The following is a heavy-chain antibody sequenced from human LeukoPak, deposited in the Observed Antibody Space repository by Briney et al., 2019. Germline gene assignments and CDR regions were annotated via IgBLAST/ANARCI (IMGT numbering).Heavy chain of an antibody. CDR1: GFTFSSYS. Sequence: PGGSLRLSCAASGFTFSSYSMNWVRQAPGKGLEWVSSISSSSSYIYYADSVKGRFTISRDNAKNSLYLQMNSLRAEDTAVYYCARRRYSSGWYGWYFDLWGRGTLVTVSS. CDR3: ARRRYSSGWYGWYFDL. V-gene: IGHV3-21*01. CDR2: ISSSSSYI. D-gene: IGHD6-19*01. J-gene: IGHJ2*01.